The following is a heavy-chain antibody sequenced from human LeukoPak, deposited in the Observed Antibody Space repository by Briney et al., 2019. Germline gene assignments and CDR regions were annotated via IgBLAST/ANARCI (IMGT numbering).Heavy chain of an antibody. CDR3: AGSTYIHCSLTSCQKGGWFDP. Sequence: PSQTLSLTCTASGGSISSGGYSWSWLRQPPGKGLEWIGYIYHSGSTSYNPSLQSRVTISIDWSQNQVSLNLTSVTAADTAVYYCAGSTYIHCSLTSCQKGGWFDPWGQGTLVTVSS. CDR2: IYHSGST. J-gene: IGHJ5*02. V-gene: IGHV4-30-2*01. CDR1: GGSISSGGYS. D-gene: IGHD2-2*01.